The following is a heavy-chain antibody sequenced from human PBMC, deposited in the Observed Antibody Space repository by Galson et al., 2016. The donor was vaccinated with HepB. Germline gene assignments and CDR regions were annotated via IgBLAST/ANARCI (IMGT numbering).Heavy chain of an antibody. D-gene: IGHD1-7*01. V-gene: IGHV1-8*01. CDR1: GYAFTNYD. Sequence: SVKVSCKASGYAFTNYDTVWVRQASGQGLEWMAWMNPNSGNTGLAPRFKGRLTLTRDTSISTAYVELSGLSSEDTAVYYCTRGITGTTLIESWGQGTLVTVSS. J-gene: IGHJ5*01. CDR3: TRGITGTTLIES. CDR2: MNPNSGNT.